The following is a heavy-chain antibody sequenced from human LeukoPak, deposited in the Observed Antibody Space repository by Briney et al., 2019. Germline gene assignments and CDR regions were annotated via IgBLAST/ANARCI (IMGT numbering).Heavy chain of an antibody. CDR2: IKEEGGEI. CDR3: ARRFYSSAWYYFDS. V-gene: IGHV3-7*05. CDR1: GFTFRKYW. D-gene: IGHD6-19*01. Sequence: SGGSLRLSCSASGFTFRKYWMSWVRQAPGKGLEWVGNIKEEGGEIYYVDSVKGRFTISRDDAKNSLYLQMNTLRAEDTAVYYCARRFYSSAWYYFDSWGQGTLVTVYS. J-gene: IGHJ4*02.